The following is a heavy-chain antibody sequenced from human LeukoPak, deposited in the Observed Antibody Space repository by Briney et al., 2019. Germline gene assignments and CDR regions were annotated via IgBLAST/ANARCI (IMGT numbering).Heavy chain of an antibody. CDR2: IYYSGNT. V-gene: IGHV4-59*02. D-gene: IGHD4-17*01. Sequence: PSETLSLTCIVSGGSVSRYYWSWVRQPPGKGLEWIGYIYYSGNTNYNPSLKGRVTMSVDTSKNQFSLKLSSVTAADTAVYYCARSTFYGDDAFDIWGQGTMVTVSS. J-gene: IGHJ3*02. CDR3: ARSTFYGDDAFDI. CDR1: GGSVSRYY.